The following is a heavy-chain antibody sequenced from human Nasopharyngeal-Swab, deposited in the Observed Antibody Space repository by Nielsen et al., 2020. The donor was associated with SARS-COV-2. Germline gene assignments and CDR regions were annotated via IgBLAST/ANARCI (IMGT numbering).Heavy chain of an antibody. D-gene: IGHD3-22*01. CDR3: AKDGLYYYDSSAHPAEYFQN. J-gene: IGHJ1*01. V-gene: IGHV3-11*01. Sequence: GESLKISCAASGFTFSDYYMSWIRQAPGKGLEWVSYISSSGSTIYYADSVKGRFTISRDNAKNSLYLQMNSLRAEDTAVYYCAKDGLYYYDSSAHPAEYFQNWGQGTLVTVSS. CDR2: ISSSGSTI. CDR1: GFTFSDYY.